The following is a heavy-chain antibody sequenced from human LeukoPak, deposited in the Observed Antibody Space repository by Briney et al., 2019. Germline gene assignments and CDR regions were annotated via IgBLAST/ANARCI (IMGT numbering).Heavy chain of an antibody. CDR2: IRGNGETT. CDR1: GVTFTNYA. Sequence: PGGSLRLSCAASGVTFTNYAMTWVRQAPGKGLEWVSSIRGNGETTYYAESVKGRFTVSRDESKNALYLQMTGLRADDTAIYYCALGSDRSSWGQGTLVTVSS. CDR3: ALGSDRSS. D-gene: IGHD3-16*02. V-gene: IGHV3-23*01. J-gene: IGHJ5*02.